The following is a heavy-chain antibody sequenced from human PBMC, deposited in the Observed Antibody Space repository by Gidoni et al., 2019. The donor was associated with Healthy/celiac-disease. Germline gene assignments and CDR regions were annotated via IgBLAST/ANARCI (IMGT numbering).Heavy chain of an antibody. V-gene: IGHV3-30*18. CDR3: AKWGTPPGIAAVRWGLDY. CDR2: ISYDGSNK. J-gene: IGHJ4*02. D-gene: IGHD6-13*01. Sequence: QVQLVESGGGVVQPGRSLRLSCAASGFTFSSYGMHWVRQAPGKGLEWVAVISYDGSNKYYADSVKGRFTISRDKSKNTLYLQMNSLRAEDTAVYYCAKWGTPPGIAAVRWGLDYWGQGTLVTVSS. CDR1: GFTFSSYG.